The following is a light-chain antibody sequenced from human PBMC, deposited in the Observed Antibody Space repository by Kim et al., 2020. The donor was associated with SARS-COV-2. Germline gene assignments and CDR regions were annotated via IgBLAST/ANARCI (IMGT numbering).Light chain of an antibody. J-gene: IGKJ4*01. Sequence: DIQMTQSPSSLSASVGDRVTITCRASQSIDSYLNWYQHKPGKAPNLLIYAASSLQSGVPSRFSGSGSGTDFTLTITSLQPEDFATYYCQQSFTTPRLTFGGGTKVDIK. V-gene: IGKV1-39*01. CDR2: AAS. CDR1: QSIDSY. CDR3: QQSFTTPRLT.